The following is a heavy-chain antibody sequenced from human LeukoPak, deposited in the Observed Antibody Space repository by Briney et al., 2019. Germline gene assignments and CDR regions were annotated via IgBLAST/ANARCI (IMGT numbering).Heavy chain of an antibody. Sequence: SETLSLTCTVSGGSISSYYWSWIRQPPGKGLEWIGYIYYSGSTNYNPSLKSRVTMSVDTSKNQFSLNLSSVTAADTAVYYCARGPSVTSIGGPWGQGTLVTVSA. J-gene: IGHJ5*02. D-gene: IGHD4-17*01. CDR1: GGSISSYY. V-gene: IGHV4-59*01. CDR3: ARGPSVTSIGGP. CDR2: IYYSGST.